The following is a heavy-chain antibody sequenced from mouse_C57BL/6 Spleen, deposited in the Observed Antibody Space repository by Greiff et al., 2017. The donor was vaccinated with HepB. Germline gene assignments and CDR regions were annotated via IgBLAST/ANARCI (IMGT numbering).Heavy chain of an antibody. CDR2: ISYDGSN. Sequence: EVQLVESGPGLVKPSQSLSLTCSVTGYSITSGYYWNWIRQFPGNKLEWMGYISYDGSNNYNPSLKNRISITRDTSKNQFFLKLNSVTTEDTATYYCARDSSYYYGSRWYYFDYWGQGTTLTVSS. V-gene: IGHV3-6*01. D-gene: IGHD1-1*01. CDR3: ARDSSYYYGSRWYYFDY. CDR1: GYSITSGYY. J-gene: IGHJ2*01.